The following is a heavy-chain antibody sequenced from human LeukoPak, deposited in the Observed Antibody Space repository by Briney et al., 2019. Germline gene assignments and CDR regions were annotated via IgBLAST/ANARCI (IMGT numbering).Heavy chain of an antibody. V-gene: IGHV4-34*01. CDR2: INHSGSS. Sequence: PSETLSLTCAVYGGSFSNYYWNWIRQSPGKGLEWIGEINHSGSSNYSPSLKSRVTIPVDTSKNQFSLNLRSVTAADTAVYYCARGTDGFDYWGQGTLVTVSS. J-gene: IGHJ4*02. CDR3: ARGTDGFDY. CDR1: GGSFSNYY.